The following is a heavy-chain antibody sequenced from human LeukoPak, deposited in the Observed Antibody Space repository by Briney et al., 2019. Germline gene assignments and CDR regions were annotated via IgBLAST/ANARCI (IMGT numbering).Heavy chain of an antibody. D-gene: IGHD6-19*01. Sequence: ASVKVSCKASGYTFTSYGISWVRQAPGQGLEWMGWISAHNGNTNYAQKLQGRVTMTTDTSTSTAYMELRSLRSDDTAVYYCARDDSSGWPGIDNYYYYGMDVWGQGTTVTVSS. V-gene: IGHV1-18*01. CDR3: ARDDSSGWPGIDNYYYYGMDV. CDR1: GYTFTSYG. J-gene: IGHJ6*02. CDR2: ISAHNGNT.